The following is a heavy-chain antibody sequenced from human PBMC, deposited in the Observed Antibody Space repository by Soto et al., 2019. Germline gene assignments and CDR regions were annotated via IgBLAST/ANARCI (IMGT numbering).Heavy chain of an antibody. V-gene: IGHV1-69*01. CDR2: IIPIFGTA. J-gene: IGHJ4*02. CDR1: GGTFSSYA. Sequence: QVQLVQSGAEVKKPGSSVKVSCKASGGTFSSYAISWVRQAPGQGLEWMGGIIPIFGTANYAQKFQGRVSITADESTSTAYMELSSLRSEDTAVYYCARDSYYYDSSGYSYFDYWGQGTLVTVSS. CDR3: ARDSYYYDSSGYSYFDY. D-gene: IGHD3-22*01.